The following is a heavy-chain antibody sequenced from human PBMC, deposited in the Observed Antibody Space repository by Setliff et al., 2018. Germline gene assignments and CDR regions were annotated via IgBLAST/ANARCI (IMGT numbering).Heavy chain of an antibody. Sequence: SETLSLPCTVSGGSISNYYWSWIRQPAGKGLEWIGRIYTSGSTNYNPSLKSRVTMSVGTSKNQFSLKLSSVTAADTAVYYCARKGISALSGAFDMWGQGTMVTVSS. CDR1: GGSISNYY. D-gene: IGHD1-26*01. CDR3: ARKGISALSGAFDM. J-gene: IGHJ3*02. V-gene: IGHV4-4*07. CDR2: IYTSGST.